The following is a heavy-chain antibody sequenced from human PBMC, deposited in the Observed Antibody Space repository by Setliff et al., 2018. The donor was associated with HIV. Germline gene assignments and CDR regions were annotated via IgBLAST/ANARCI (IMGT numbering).Heavy chain of an antibody. J-gene: IGHJ3*02. V-gene: IGHV3-11*04. CDR2: ISSSGSTI. Sequence: GGSLRLSCAASGFTFSDYYMSWIRQAPGKGLEWVSYISSSGSTIYYADSVKGRFTISRDNARNSLYLQMNSLRAEDTAMYYCTRDLDLTGGEAFDIWGQGTMVTVSS. CDR1: GFTFSDYY. CDR3: TRDLDLTGGEAFDI. D-gene: IGHD3-3*01.